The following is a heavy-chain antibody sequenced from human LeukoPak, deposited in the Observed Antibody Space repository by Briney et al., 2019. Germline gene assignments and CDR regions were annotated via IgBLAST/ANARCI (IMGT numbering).Heavy chain of an antibody. Sequence: DDKRYSPSLKSRLTITKDTSKNQVVLTMANMDPVDTATYYCAHSDYDFWSGYYTGDYFDYWGQGTLVTVSS. D-gene: IGHD3-3*01. J-gene: IGHJ4*02. CDR3: AHSDYDFWSGYYTGDYFDY. V-gene: IGHV2-5*01. CDR2: DDK.